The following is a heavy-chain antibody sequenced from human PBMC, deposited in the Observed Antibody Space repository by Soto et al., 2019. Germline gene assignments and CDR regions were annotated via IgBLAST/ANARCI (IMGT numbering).Heavy chain of an antibody. CDR2: ISYDGSNK. V-gene: IGHV3-30*18. CDR1: GFTFSSYG. J-gene: IGHJ4*02. CDR3: AKAAVAGTMGEGNPDC. Sequence: QVQLVESGGGVVQPGRSLRLSCAASGFTFSSYGMHWVRQAPGKGLEWVAVISYDGSNKYYADSVKGRFTISRDNSKNTLYLQMNSLRAEDTAVYYCAKAAVAGTMGEGNPDCWGQGTLVTV. D-gene: IGHD6-19*01.